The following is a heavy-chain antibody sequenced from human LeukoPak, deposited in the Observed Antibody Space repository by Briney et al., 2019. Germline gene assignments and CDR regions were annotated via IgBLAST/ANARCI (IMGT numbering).Heavy chain of an antibody. CDR2: IYYSGST. CDR1: GGSISSSSYY. J-gene: IGHJ4*02. V-gene: IGHV4-39*07. D-gene: IGHD3-3*01. Sequence: PSETLSLTCTVSGGSISSSSYYWGWIRQPPGKGLEWIGSIYYSGSTYYNPSLKSRVTISVDTSKNQFSLKLSSVTAADTAVYYCARGPAFVFGVVIPPFDYWGQGTLVTVSS. CDR3: ARGPAFVFGVVIPPFDY.